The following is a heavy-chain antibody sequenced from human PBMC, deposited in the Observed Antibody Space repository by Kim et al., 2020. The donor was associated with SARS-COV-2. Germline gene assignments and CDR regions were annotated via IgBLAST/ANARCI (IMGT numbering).Heavy chain of an antibody. D-gene: IGHD3-22*01. CDR3: AGVRDDSSGYYYSYYYYGMDD. CDR1: GYTFTSYY. V-gene: IGHV1-46*01. CDR2: INPSGGST. Sequence: ASVKVSCKASGYTFTSYYMHWVRQAPGQGLEWMGIINPSGGSTSYAQKFQGRVTMTRDTSTSTVYMELSSLRSEDTAVYYCAGVRDDSSGYYYSYYYYGMDDWGQGTTVTVSS. J-gene: IGHJ6*02.